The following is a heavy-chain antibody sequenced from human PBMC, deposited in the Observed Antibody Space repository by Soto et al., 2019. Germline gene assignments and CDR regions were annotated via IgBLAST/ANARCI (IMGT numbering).Heavy chain of an antibody. D-gene: IGHD2-15*01. CDR2: VFYSGST. Sequence: SETLSLTCTVSGGSISSSSYYWGWIRQPPGKGLEWIGTVFYSGSTYYNPSLKSRVTISVDTSKNQFSLNLSSVTAADTAVYYCARHGPHLCSGGSCYLNYFAYWGQGTLVTVSS. V-gene: IGHV4-39*01. CDR1: GGSISSSSYY. J-gene: IGHJ4*02. CDR3: ARHGPHLCSGGSCYLNYFAY.